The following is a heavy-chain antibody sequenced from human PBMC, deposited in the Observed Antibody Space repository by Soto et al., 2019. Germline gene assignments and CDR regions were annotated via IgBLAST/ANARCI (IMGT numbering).Heavy chain of an antibody. D-gene: IGHD2-15*01. Sequence: PSVKVSCKASGYTFTSYDINWVRQAPGQRLEWMGWINAGNGNTKYSQKFQGRVTITRDTSASTAYMELSSLRSEDTAVYYCARDSRINFDYWGQGTLVTVSS. CDR2: INAGNGNT. J-gene: IGHJ4*02. V-gene: IGHV1-3*01. CDR3: ARDSRINFDY. CDR1: GYTFTSYD.